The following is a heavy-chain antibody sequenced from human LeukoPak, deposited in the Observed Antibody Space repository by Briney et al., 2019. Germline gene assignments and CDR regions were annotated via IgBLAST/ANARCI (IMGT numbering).Heavy chain of an antibody. Sequence: GGSLRLSCVGAGFTFSNYAMTWVRQAPGKGLEWVANIKQDGSEKYYVDSVKGRFTISRDNAKNSLYLQMNSLRAEDTAVYYCARDPQYCAGDCHYGRFDYWGQGTLVTVSS. CDR1: GFTFSNYA. J-gene: IGHJ4*02. D-gene: IGHD2-21*02. CDR2: IKQDGSEK. CDR3: ARDPQYCAGDCHYGRFDY. V-gene: IGHV3-7*01.